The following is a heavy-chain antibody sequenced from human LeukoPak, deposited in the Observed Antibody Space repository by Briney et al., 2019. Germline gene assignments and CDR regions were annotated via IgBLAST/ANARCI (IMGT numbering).Heavy chain of an antibody. Sequence: GGSLRHSCAASGFTFSSYSMNWVRQAPGKGLEWVSSISSSSSYIYYADSVKGRFTISRDNAKNSLYLQMNSLRAEDTAVYYCASGIAVGTAADYWGQGTLVTVSS. J-gene: IGHJ4*02. CDR1: GFTFSSYS. CDR2: ISSSSSYI. CDR3: ASGIAVGTAADY. V-gene: IGHV3-21*01. D-gene: IGHD6-19*01.